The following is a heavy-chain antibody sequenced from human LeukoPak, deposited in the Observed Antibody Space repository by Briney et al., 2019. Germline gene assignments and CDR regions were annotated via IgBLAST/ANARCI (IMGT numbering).Heavy chain of an antibody. CDR1: GFTFSSYA. J-gene: IGHJ4*02. V-gene: IGHV3-23*01. Sequence: GGSLRLSCAASGFTFSSYAMSWARQAPGKGLEWVSAISGSGGSTYYADSVKGRFTISRDNSKNTLYLQMNSLRAEDTAVYYFAKAIAAAAVTFHYWGQGTLVTVSS. CDR2: ISGSGGST. CDR3: AKAIAAAAVTFHY. D-gene: IGHD6-13*01.